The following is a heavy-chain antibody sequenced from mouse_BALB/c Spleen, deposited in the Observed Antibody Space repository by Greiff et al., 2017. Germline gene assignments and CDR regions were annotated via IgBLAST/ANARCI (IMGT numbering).Heavy chain of an antibody. CDR1: GYTFTSYW. J-gene: IGHJ2*01. V-gene: IGHV1-87*01. CDR3: ARQDYGYVLDY. CDR2: IYPGDGDT. Sequence: QVQLQQSGAELARPGASVKLSCKASGYTFTSYWMQWVKQRPGQGLEWIGAIYPGDGDTRYTQKFKGKATLTADKSSSTAYMQLSSLASEDSAVYYCARQDYGYVLDYWGQGTTLTVSS. D-gene: IGHD1-2*01.